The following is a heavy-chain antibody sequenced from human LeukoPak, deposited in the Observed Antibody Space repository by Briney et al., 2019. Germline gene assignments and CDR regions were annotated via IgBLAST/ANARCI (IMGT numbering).Heavy chain of an antibody. V-gene: IGHV3-13*04. D-gene: IGHD3-10*01. CDR3: ARGIRAGVWAFDI. J-gene: IGHJ3*02. Sequence: PGGSLRLSCAASGFTVSNYDLHWVRQGTGKGLEWVSGISTAGDAYYPGSVKGRFTISRENAKKSFYPQVNSLRDGDTAVYYCARGIRAGVWAFDIWGQGTMVTVAS. CDR2: ISTAGDA. CDR1: GFTVSNYD.